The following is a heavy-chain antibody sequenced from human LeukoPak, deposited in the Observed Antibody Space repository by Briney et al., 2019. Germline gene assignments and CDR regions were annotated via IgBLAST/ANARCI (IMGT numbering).Heavy chain of an antibody. V-gene: IGHV3-21*01. CDR1: GFTFSSYN. Sequence: PGGSLRLSCVACGFTFSSYNMNWVRQAPGKGLEWVSSISSSSSYIYNANSVKGRFIISRDNAKNSLYLQMNSLRVEDTAVYYCARGDYYYSSGYSTIRYYYGMDVWGQGTTVTVSS. CDR3: ARGDYYYSSGYSTIRYYYGMDV. D-gene: IGHD3-22*01. CDR2: ISSSSSYI. J-gene: IGHJ6*02.